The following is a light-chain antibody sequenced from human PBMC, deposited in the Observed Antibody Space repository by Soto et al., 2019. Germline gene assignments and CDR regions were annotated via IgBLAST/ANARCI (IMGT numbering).Light chain of an antibody. J-gene: IGLJ3*02. CDR1: SSDVGDGDF. Sequence: QSALTQPASVSGSPRQSITLSCTGNSSDVGDGDFVSWYQQRPGNAPKLMIYKVSNRPSGVSKRFSGYKSGNTASLTISGLQAEDEADYYCCSYTRSYTWVFGGGTKLTV. V-gene: IGLV2-14*01. CDR2: KVS. CDR3: CSYTRSYTWV.